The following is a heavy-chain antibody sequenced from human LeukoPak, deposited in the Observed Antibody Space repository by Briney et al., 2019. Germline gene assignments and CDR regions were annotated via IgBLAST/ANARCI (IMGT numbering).Heavy chain of an antibody. CDR2: ISYDGSNK. CDR1: GFTFSSYA. Sequence: TGGSLRLSCAASGFTFSSYAMHWVRQAPGKGLEWVAVISYDGSNKYYADSVKGRFTISRDNSKNTLYLQMNSLRVEDTASYYCALYNTSFWFDPWGQGTLVTVSS. V-gene: IGHV3-30*04. D-gene: IGHD3-10*01. CDR3: ALYNTSFWFDP. J-gene: IGHJ5*02.